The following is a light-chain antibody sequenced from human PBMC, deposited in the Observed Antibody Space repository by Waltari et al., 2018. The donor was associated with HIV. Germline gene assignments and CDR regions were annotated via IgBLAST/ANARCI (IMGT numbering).Light chain of an antibody. J-gene: IGLJ2*01. CDR1: RSNIGDADFD. CDR2: GNR. Sequence: QSVLTQPPSVSGAPGQTVTISCSGSRSNIGDADFDVQWSQQLPGTAPKPLNYGNRIRPSGVPDRFSGSKSGTSASLAITGLQPEDEADYYCQSFDYDSSLTVLFGGGTKLTVL. V-gene: IGLV1-40*01. CDR3: QSFDYDSSLTVL.